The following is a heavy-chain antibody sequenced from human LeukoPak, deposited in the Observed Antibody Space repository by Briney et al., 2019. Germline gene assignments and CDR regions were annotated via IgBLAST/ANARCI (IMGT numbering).Heavy chain of an antibody. CDR2: IYSGGST. CDR1: GFSVGRNY. D-gene: IGHD1-1*01. CDR3: ARDSETETGWYYYGMDV. J-gene: IGHJ6*02. Sequence: PGGSLRLSCAASGFSVGRNYMNWVRQAPGKGLEWVSVIYSGGSTYFADSVKGRFTITRDNSKNTVFLQMNSLRAEDTAVYYCARDSETETGWYYYGMDVWGQGTTVTVSS. V-gene: IGHV3-53*01.